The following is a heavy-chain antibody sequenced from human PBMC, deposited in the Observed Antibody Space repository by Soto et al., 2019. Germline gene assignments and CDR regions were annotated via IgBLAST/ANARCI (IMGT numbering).Heavy chain of an antibody. D-gene: IGHD2-21*02. J-gene: IGHJ6*02. Sequence: PGDSLKISCKGSGYSFTSHWIGWVRQMPGKGLEWMGVIYPDDSDTRYSPSFQGQVTISADKSITTAYLQWSSLKASDTAMYYCERPRDRFVMDVWGQGTTVTVS. CDR3: ERPRDRFVMDV. CDR2: IYPDDSDT. CDR1: GYSFTSHW. V-gene: IGHV5-51*01.